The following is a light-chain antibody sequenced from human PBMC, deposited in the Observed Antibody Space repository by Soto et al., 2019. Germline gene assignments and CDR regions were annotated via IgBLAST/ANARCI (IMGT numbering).Light chain of an antibody. CDR1: QSVSSN. J-gene: IGKJ4*01. Sequence: EIVMTQSPATLSVSPGERATLSCRASQSVSSNLAWYQQKPGQAPRLLIYGASTRATGIPARFSGSGSGTEFTLTISNLQSEDFAVYHCQQYNYWPLTFGGGTKVDNK. CDR3: QQYNYWPLT. V-gene: IGKV3-15*01. CDR2: GAS.